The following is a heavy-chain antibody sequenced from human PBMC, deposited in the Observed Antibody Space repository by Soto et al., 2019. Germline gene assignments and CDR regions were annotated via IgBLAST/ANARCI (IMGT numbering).Heavy chain of an antibody. D-gene: IGHD2-15*01. Sequence: KPSETLSLTCTVSGGSISSGGYYWSWIRQHPGKGLEWIGYIYYSGSTYYNPSLKSRVTISVDTSKNQFSLKLSSVTAADTAVYYCARVYCSGGSCYFDYWGQGTLVTVSS. CDR3: ARVYCSGGSCYFDY. CDR2: IYYSGST. CDR1: GGSISSGGYY. V-gene: IGHV4-31*03. J-gene: IGHJ4*02.